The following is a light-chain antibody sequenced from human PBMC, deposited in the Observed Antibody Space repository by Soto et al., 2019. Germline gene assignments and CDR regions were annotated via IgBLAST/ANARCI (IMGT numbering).Light chain of an antibody. Sequence: MTQSPATLSVSPGERVTLFCRASQSIYEKLAWYQQKPGQTPRLVIYDTSTRATGTPGSFSGSGSGTEFTLTISSLQSEDFAVYYCQQYNRWPLTFGGGTKVEIK. V-gene: IGKV3-15*01. CDR1: QSIYEK. CDR3: QQYNRWPLT. J-gene: IGKJ4*01. CDR2: DTS.